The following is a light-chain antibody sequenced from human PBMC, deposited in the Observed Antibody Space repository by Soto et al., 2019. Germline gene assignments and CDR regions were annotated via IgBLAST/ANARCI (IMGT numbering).Light chain of an antibody. Sequence: QSVLTQPRSVSGSPGQSVTISCTGTSRDVGAYNYVSWYQQHPGKAPKLMIYDVSKRPSGVPDRFSGSKSGNTASLTISGLQAEDEANYYCCSYAGSYTYVFEIGTKVPAL. V-gene: IGLV2-11*01. CDR3: CSYAGSYTYV. J-gene: IGLJ1*01. CDR2: DVS. CDR1: SRDVGAYNY.